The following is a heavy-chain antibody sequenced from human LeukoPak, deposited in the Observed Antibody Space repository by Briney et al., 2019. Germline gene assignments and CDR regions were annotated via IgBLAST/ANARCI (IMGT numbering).Heavy chain of an antibody. J-gene: IGHJ4*02. CDR1: GGSISSYY. V-gene: IGHV4-59*08. CDR3: ARMPYSSSWYRFDY. D-gene: IGHD6-13*01. Sequence: SKTLSLTCTVSGGSISSYYWSWIRQPPGKGLEWIGYIYYSGSTNYNPSLKSRVTISVDTSKNQFSLKLSSVTAADTAVYYCARMPYSSSWYRFDYWGQGTLVTVSS. CDR2: IYYSGST.